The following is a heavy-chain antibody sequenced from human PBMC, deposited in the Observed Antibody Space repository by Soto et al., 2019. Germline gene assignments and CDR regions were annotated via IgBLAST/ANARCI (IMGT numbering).Heavy chain of an antibody. J-gene: IGHJ4*02. Sequence: EVQLVESGGGLVQPGGSLRLSCAASGFTFSDHYMDWVRQAPGKGLEWVGRSRNKANSYTTNYAASVKGRFTISRDDSNNSLYLQMNSLETEDTAVYYCARVPKGSYDYDYWGQGTLVTVSS. V-gene: IGHV3-72*01. CDR3: ARVPKGSYDYDY. D-gene: IGHD1-26*01. CDR2: SRNKANSYTT. CDR1: GFTFSDHY.